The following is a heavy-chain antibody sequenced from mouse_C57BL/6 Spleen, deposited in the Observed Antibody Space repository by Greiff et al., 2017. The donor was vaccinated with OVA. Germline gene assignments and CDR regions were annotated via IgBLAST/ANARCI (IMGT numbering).Heavy chain of an antibody. J-gene: IGHJ3*01. Sequence: QVQLQQSGPELVKPGASVKISCKASGYSFTSYYIHWVKQRPGLGLEWIGWIYPGSGNTKYNEKFKGKATLTADTSSSTAYMQLSSLTSEDSAVYYCARGGNSFAYWGQGTLVTVSA. CDR3: ARGGNSFAY. CDR1: GYSFTSYY. V-gene: IGHV1-66*01. CDR2: IYPGSGNT.